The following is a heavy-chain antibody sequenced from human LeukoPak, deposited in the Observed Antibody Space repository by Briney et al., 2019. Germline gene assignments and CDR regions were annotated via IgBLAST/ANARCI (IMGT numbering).Heavy chain of an antibody. CDR2: ISSTDAGT. D-gene: IGHD2-21*01. Sequence: GGSLRLSCAASGFSLSSYAMSWVRQAPGKGLEWVSAISSTDAGTYHADSVRGRFTISRDSSKNTLYPQMNSLRAEDAAVYYCAKAPVTSCRGDYCYPFDYWGQGTLVTVSS. CDR1: GFSLSSYA. V-gene: IGHV3-23*01. J-gene: IGHJ4*02. CDR3: AKAPVTSCRGDYCYPFDY.